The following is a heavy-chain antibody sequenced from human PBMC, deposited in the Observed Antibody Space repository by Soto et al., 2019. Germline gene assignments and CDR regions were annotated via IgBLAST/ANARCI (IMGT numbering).Heavy chain of an antibody. Sequence: QLQLVQSGAEVKRPGASVRVSCEASGYPFAKYGISWIRQAPGQGLEWMGWIRPDNGNTEYAQKFQGRVSMTRDPSSTPAYLEVRSLRSDDTAMYYCATSYDSGFDPWGQGTLVSVSS. V-gene: IGHV1-18*04. CDR1: GYPFAKYG. D-gene: IGHD5-12*01. CDR3: ATSYDSGFDP. J-gene: IGHJ5*02. CDR2: IRPDNGNT.